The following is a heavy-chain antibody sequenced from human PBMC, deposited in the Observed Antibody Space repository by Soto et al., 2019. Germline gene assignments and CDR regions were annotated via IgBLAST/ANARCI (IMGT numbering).Heavy chain of an antibody. V-gene: IGHV1-18*01. Sequence: ASVKVSCKASGYTFTSYGISWVRQAPGQGLEGMGWISAYNGNANYAQKLQGRVTMTTDTSTSTAYMELRSLRSDDTAVYYCARDADIAEADTPXIWGQGTMFTVSS. CDR3: ARDADIAEADTPXI. CDR2: ISAYNGNA. CDR1: GYTFTSYG. D-gene: IGHD6-19*01. J-gene: IGHJ3*02.